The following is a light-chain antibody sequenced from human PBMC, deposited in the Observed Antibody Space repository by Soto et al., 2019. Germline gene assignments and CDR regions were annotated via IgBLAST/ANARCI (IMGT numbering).Light chain of an antibody. V-gene: IGKV3-20*01. Sequence: IVLTQSPATLSVSPGERVALSCRASQGIGSPLAWYRQQPGQAPRLLIYSSSSRAAGVSDRLSGSGSGTDFSLTISRLEPGDFAMYYCQQYGRSPTWTFGQGTKVDIK. CDR3: QQYGRSPTWT. CDR2: SSS. J-gene: IGKJ1*01. CDR1: QGIGSP.